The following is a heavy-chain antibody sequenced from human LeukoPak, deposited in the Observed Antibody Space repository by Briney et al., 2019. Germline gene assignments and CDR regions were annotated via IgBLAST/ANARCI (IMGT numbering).Heavy chain of an antibody. CDR2: MNPNSGNT. CDR3: ARGLTMAQPGRKGRWGY. J-gene: IGHJ4*02. V-gene: IGHV1-8*02. Sequence: GASVKVSCKASGGTFSSYAISWVRQATGQGLEWMGWMNPNSGNTGYAQKFQGRVTMTRNTSISTAYMELSSLRSEYTAVYYCARGLTMAQPGRKGRWGYWGQGTLVTVSS. D-gene: IGHD4/OR15-4a*01. CDR1: GGTFSSYA.